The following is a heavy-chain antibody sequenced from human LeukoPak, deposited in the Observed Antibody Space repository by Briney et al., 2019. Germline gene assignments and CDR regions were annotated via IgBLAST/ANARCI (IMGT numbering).Heavy chain of an antibody. D-gene: IGHD2/OR15-2a*01. Sequence: SETLSLTCTVSNGSIRSHFWTWVRQPPGKGLEWIGYIHYSGSTNYNPSLKSRVSMSLDTSKNPFSLKLTSVTAADTAMFYCATLRPLLDHRLYFAFDSWGQGTLVTVSS. J-gene: IGHJ4*02. V-gene: IGHV4-59*11. CDR3: ATLRPLLDHRLYFAFDS. CDR1: NGSIRSHF. CDR2: IHYSGST.